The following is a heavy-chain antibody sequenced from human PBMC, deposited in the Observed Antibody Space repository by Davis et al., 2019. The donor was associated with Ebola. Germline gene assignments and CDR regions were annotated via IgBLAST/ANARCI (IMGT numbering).Heavy chain of an antibody. CDR1: GFAFSTYA. D-gene: IGHD1-26*01. J-gene: IGHJ4*02. CDR2: ISGNSAIT. V-gene: IGHV3-23*01. CDR3: TRSLWKWDLGWPRNYFDY. Sequence: GESLKISCVASGFAFSTYAMSWVRQAPGKGLEYVSGISGNSAITHYGDSVRGRFTISRDTSANTVYLQMGSLTTEDTAVYYCTRSLWKWDLGWPRNYFDYWGLGTQVIVSS.